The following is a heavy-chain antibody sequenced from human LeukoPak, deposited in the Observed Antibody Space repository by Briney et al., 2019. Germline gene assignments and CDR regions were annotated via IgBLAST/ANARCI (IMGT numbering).Heavy chain of an antibody. Sequence: PSETLSLTCSVSGYSISSGYYWAWIRQPPGKGLEWVGSVYHSGSTYYNSSLKSRVTISVDTSKNQFSLKLSSVAAADTAMYYCARELDYWGQGTLVSVSS. V-gene: IGHV4-38-2*02. J-gene: IGHJ4*02. CDR1: GYSISSGYY. CDR2: VYHSGST. CDR3: ARELDY.